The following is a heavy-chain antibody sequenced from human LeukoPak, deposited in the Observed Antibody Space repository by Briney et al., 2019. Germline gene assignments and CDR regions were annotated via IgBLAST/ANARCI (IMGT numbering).Heavy chain of an antibody. CDR2: INPSGGST. Sequence: ASVKVYCKASGYTFTSYYMHWVRQAPGQGLEWMGIINPSGGSTSYAQKFQGRVTMTRDTSTSTVYMELSSLRSEDTAVYYCARDLSGHWTYDYWGQGTLVTVSS. J-gene: IGHJ4*01. D-gene: IGHD1-1*01. CDR1: GYTFTSYY. CDR3: ARDLSGHWTYDY. V-gene: IGHV1-46*01.